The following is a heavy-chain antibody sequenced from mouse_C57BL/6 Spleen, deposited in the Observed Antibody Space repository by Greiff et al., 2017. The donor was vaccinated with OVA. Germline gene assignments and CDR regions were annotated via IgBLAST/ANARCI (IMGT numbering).Heavy chain of an antibody. CDR1: GFSLTSYA. V-gene: IGHV2-9-1*01. Sequence: VQLQESGPGLVAPSQSLSITCTVSGFSLTSYAISWVRQPPGKGLEWLGVIWTGGGTNYNSALKSRLSISKDNSKSQVFLKMNSLQTDDTARYYCARSHGNYEWYYFDYWGQGTTLTVSS. CDR3: ARSHGNYEWYYFDY. D-gene: IGHD2-1*01. CDR2: IWTGGGT. J-gene: IGHJ2*01.